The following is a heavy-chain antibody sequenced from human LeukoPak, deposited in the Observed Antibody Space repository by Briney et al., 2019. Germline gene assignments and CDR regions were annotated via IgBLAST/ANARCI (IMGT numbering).Heavy chain of an antibody. J-gene: IGHJ4*02. CDR3: ARGYSSNFDY. Sequence: SETLSLTCTVSGGSISNHYWSWFRQPPGKGLEWIGYIHSSGNTNYNPSLESRVTMSVDMSKNQFSLKLSSVTAADTAVYYCARGYSSNFDYWGQGIMVTVSS. CDR2: IHSSGNT. V-gene: IGHV4-59*11. CDR1: GGSISNHY. D-gene: IGHD5-18*01.